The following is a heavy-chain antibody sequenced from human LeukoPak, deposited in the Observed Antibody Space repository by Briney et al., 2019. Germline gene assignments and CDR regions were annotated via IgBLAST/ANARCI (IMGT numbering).Heavy chain of an antibody. Sequence: PSETLFLTCTVSGGSISSYYWSWIRQPPGKGLEWIGYIYYSGSTNYNPSLKSRVTISVDTSKNQFSLKLSSVTAADTAVYYCARQEPYGGNSGFDYWGQGTLVTVSS. CDR2: IYYSGST. CDR1: GGSISSYY. CDR3: ARQEPYGGNSGFDY. V-gene: IGHV4-59*08. J-gene: IGHJ4*02. D-gene: IGHD4-23*01.